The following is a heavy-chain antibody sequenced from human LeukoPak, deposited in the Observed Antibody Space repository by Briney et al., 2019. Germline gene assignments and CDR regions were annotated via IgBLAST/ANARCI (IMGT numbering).Heavy chain of an antibody. D-gene: IGHD6-19*01. CDR2: INPNSGGT. CDR1: GYTFTGYY. V-gene: IGHV1-2*02. CDR3: AREDWRGWYRGWFDP. Sequence: EASVKVSCKASGYTFTGYYMHWVRQAPGQGLEWMGWINPNSGGTNYAQKFQGRVTMTRDTSISTAYMELSRLRSDDTAVYYCAREDWRGWYRGWFDPWGQGTLVTVSS. J-gene: IGHJ5*02.